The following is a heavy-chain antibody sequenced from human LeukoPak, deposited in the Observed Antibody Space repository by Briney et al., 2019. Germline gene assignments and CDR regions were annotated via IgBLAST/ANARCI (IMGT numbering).Heavy chain of an antibody. J-gene: IGHJ4*02. Sequence: SETLSLTCTVSGGSISSSSYYWGWIRQPPGKGLEWIGSIYYSGSTYYNPSLKSRVTISVDTSKNQFSLKLSSVTAADTAVYYCARVTSRLGVCDYWGQGTLVTVSS. D-gene: IGHD2-8*01. CDR1: GGSISSSSYY. CDR3: ARVTSRLGVCDY. V-gene: IGHV4-39*07. CDR2: IYYSGST.